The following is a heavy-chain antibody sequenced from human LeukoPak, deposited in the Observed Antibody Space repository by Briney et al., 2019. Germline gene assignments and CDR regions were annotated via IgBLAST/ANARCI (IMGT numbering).Heavy chain of an antibody. V-gene: IGHV3-21*01. D-gene: IGHD3-10*01. J-gene: IGHJ4*02. CDR3: ARDPFGSGSFQPLHFDY. CDR2: ISSSTTYI. Sequence: GGFLRLSCAASGFTFSTYHMNWVRQAPGKGLEWVSSISSSTTYIYYADSVKGRFTISRDNAKNSLYLQMNSLRAEDTAVYYCARDPFGSGSFQPLHFDYWGQGTLVTVSS. CDR1: GFTFSTYH.